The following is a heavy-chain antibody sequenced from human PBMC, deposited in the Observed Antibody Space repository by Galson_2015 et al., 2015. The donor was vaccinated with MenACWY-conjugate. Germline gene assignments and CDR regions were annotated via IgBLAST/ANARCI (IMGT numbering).Heavy chain of an antibody. J-gene: IGHJ4*02. D-gene: IGHD2-2*01. V-gene: IGHV3-30*02. CDR3: AKLVGHYDSSSTSCYRVRYFDY. Sequence: DSVKGRFTISRDNSKNTLYLQMNSLRAEDTAVYYCAKLVGHYDSSSTSCYRVRYFDYWGQGTLVTVSS.